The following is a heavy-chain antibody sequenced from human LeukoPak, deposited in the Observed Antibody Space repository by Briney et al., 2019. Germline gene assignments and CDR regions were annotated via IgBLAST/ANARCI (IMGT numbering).Heavy chain of an antibody. CDR3: AHSGSLYSSNWNFDY. J-gene: IGHJ4*02. V-gene: IGHV2-5*02. D-gene: IGHD6-13*01. CDR2: IYWDDDK. CDR1: GFSLSTSGVG. Sequence: SGPTLVKPTQTLTLTCTFSGFSLSTSGVGVGWIRQPPGKALEWLALIYWDDDKRYSPSLKSRLPITKDTSKNQVVLTMTNMDPVDTATYYCAHSGSLYSSNWNFDYWGQGTLVTVSS.